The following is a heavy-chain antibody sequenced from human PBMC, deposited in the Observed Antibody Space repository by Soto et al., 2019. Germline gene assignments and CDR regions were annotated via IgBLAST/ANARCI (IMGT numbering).Heavy chain of an antibody. J-gene: IGHJ5*02. CDR1: GFNFSDHG. V-gene: IGHV3-30*03. CDR3: ERDNGDLVVVTALLGHGVGP. CDR2: ISYGGTYQ. Sequence: GGSLRLSCVASGFNFSDHGMHWVRQAPGKRLEWVAGISYGGTYQHYRESVKGRFAISRDNSMSTMSLQINKLRLDDSALYYCERDNGDLVVVTALLGHGVGPWGRGT. D-gene: IGHD2-21*02.